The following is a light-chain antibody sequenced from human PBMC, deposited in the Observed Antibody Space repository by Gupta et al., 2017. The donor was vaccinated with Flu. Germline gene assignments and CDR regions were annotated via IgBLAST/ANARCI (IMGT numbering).Light chain of an antibody. J-gene: IGKJ2*02. CDR1: QSISSY. CDR2: AAS. V-gene: IGKV1-39*01. Sequence: DIQMTQSPSSLSASVGDRVTITCQASQSISSYLNWYQQKPGKAPKLLIYAASSLQSGVPSRFSGSGSGTDFTLTINRLQPEDFATYYCQQSDSTPCTFGQGTKMEIK. CDR3: QQSDSTPCT.